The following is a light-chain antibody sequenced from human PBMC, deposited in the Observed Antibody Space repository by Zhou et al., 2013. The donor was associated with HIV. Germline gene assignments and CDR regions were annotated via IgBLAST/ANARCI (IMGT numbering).Light chain of an antibody. Sequence: EIVLTQSPATLSVSPGERATLSCRASQSLSSSYLAWYQQKPGQAPRLLIYGASSRATGIPDRFSGSGSGRDFTLTISRLEPEDFAVYYCQQYGSSPTTFGGRDQRWRSN. V-gene: IGKV3-20*01. J-gene: IGKJ4*01. CDR2: GAS. CDR3: QQYGSSPTT. CDR1: QSLSSSY.